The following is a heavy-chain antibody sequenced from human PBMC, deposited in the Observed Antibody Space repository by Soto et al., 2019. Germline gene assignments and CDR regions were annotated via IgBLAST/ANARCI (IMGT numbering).Heavy chain of an antibody. D-gene: IGHD3-22*01. Sequence: GGSLRLSCAASGFTFSSYAMSWVRQAPGKGLEWVSAISGSGGSTYYADSVKGWFTISRDNSKNTLYLQMNSLRAEDTAVYYCAKDRSFLPHDSSGYAHWGQGTLVTVSS. J-gene: IGHJ4*02. CDR3: AKDRSFLPHDSSGYAH. CDR1: GFTFSSYA. V-gene: IGHV3-23*01. CDR2: ISGSGGST.